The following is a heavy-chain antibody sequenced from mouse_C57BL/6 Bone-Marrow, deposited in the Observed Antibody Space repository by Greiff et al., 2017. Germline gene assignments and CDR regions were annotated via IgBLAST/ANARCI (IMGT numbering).Heavy chain of an antibody. J-gene: IGHJ1*03. CDR2: ISDGGSYT. CDR1: GFTFSSYA. V-gene: IGHV5-4*03. CDR3: ARVTGTGWYFDV. D-gene: IGHD4-1*01. Sequence: EVKLMESGGGLVKPGGSLKLSCAASGFTFSSYAMSWVRQTPEKRLEWVATISDGGSYTYYPDNVKGRFTISRDNAKNNLYLQMRHLKSEDTAMYYCARVTGTGWYFDVWGTGTTVTVSS.